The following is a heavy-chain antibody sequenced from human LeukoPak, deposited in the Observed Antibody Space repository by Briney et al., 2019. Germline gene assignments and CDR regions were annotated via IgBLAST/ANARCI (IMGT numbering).Heavy chain of an antibody. J-gene: IGHJ4*02. Sequence: SQTLSLTCAVSGGSISGGGYSWSWIRQPPGKGLEWIGYIYHSGSTYYNPSLKSRVTISVDRSKNQFSLKLSSVTAADTAVYYCARVDSSGYHFDYWGQGTLVTVSS. V-gene: IGHV4-30-2*01. D-gene: IGHD3-22*01. CDR1: GGSISGGGYS. CDR3: ARVDSSGYHFDY. CDR2: IYHSGST.